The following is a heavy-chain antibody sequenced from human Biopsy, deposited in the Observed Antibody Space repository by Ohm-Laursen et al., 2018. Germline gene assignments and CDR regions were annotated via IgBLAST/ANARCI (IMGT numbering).Heavy chain of an antibody. D-gene: IGHD5-18*01. V-gene: IGHV3-30*18. J-gene: IGHJ6*02. CDR3: AKDRYNYTPIGGFSMDV. CDR1: GFTFNNYG. Sequence: SLRLSCTASGFTFNNYGMQWVRQAPGKGLEWVAFIFYDGSNTYYADPVKGRFTISRDNSRDTLYLQMSSLRAEDAAVYYCAKDRYNYTPIGGFSMDVWGQGTTVTVSS. CDR2: IFYDGSNT.